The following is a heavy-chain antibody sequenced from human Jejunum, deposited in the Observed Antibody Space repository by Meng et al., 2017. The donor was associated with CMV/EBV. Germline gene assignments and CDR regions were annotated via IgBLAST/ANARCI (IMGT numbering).Heavy chain of an antibody. CDR1: GFSFTNAW. V-gene: IGHV3-15*01. CDR3: TTDEGGAGFDFDY. J-gene: IGHJ4*02. D-gene: IGHD4/OR15-4a*01. Sequence: GFSFTNAWMSWVRQAPGKGLEWVGRIKSETVGGTTDHAAPVKGRFIISRDDSKNTLYLQMNGLNTDDTGVYYCTTDEGGAGFDFDYWGQGTLVTVSS. CDR2: IKSETVGGTT.